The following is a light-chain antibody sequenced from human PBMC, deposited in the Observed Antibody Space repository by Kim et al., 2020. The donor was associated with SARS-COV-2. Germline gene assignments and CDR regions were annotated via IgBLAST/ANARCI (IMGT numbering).Light chain of an antibody. CDR2: GNN. J-gene: IGLJ3*02. Sequence: RVTISCTGGSSKIGADVDVHWYQQLPGTAPKLLIYGNNNRPSGVPDRFSGSKSGTSASLAITGLQAEDEADYYCQSYDTSLSGLVFGGGTQLTVL. CDR3: QSYDTSLSGLV. V-gene: IGLV1-40*01. CDR1: SSKIGADVD.